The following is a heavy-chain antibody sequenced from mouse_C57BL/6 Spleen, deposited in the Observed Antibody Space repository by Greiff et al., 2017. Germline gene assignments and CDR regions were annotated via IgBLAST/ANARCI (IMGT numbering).Heavy chain of an antibody. CDR2: IHPNSGST. Sequence: LVESGAELVKPGASVKLSCKASGYTFTSYWMHWVKQRPGQGLEWIGMIHPNSGSTNYNEKFKSKATMTVAKSSSTAYMQLSSLTSEDSAVYYGARGGGQGSWFAYWGQGTLVTVSA. V-gene: IGHV1-64*01. J-gene: IGHJ3*01. CDR1: GYTFTSYW. CDR3: ARGGGQGSWFAY. D-gene: IGHD3-3*01.